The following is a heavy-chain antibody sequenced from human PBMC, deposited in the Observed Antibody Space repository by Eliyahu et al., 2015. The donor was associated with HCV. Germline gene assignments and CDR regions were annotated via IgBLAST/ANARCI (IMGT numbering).Heavy chain of an antibody. V-gene: IGHV4-39*01. CDR2: DGSRRA. D-gene: IGHD6-13*01. CDR3: ARHEGISSSSGGMDV. J-gene: IGHJ6*02. Sequence: DGSRRAYYNPSLKSRVTMSVDTSKNQFSLKLSSVTAADTAVYYCARHEGISSSSGGMDVWGQGTTVTVSS.